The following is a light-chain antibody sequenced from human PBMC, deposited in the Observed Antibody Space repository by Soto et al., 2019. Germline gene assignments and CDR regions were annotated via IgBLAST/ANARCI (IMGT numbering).Light chain of an antibody. CDR2: DAS. V-gene: IGKV3-11*01. CDR1: QSVVTS. CDR3: QQRSNWPKFT. Sequence: EIVLTQSPATLSLSPGERATLSCRASQSVVTSLAGYRQRPGQAPRLLIYDASNSATGIPARFSGSGSGTDFTLTITSLEPEDFAVYYCQQRSNWPKFTFGPGTKVDIK. J-gene: IGKJ3*01.